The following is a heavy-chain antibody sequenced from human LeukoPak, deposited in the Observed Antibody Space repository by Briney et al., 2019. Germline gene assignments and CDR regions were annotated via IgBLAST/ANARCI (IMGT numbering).Heavy chain of an antibody. CDR3: ARASYSYDINGWVPFDY. CDR1: GGSFSNYY. CDR2: IYTSGST. Sequence: NPSETLSLTCTVSGGSFSNYYWSWIRQPAGKGLEWIGRIYTSGSTNYNPSLKSRVTISGDTSKNQFSLRLSSVTAADTAVYYCARASYSYDINGWVPFDYWGQGTLVTVSS. J-gene: IGHJ4*02. V-gene: IGHV4-4*07. D-gene: IGHD3-22*01.